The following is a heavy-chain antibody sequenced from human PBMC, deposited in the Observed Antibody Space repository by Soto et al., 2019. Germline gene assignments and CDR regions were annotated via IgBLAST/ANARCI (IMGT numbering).Heavy chain of an antibody. CDR3: AKGPTSPHLYNWFDP. CDR1: GFTFDDYA. D-gene: IGHD2-2*01. J-gene: IGHJ5*02. V-gene: IGHV3-9*01. CDR2: ISWNSGSI. Sequence: EVQLVESGGGLVQPGRSLRLSCAASGFTFDDYAMHWVRQAPGKGLEWVSGISWNSGSIDYADSVKGRFTISRDNVKNPLFLQMTSLRAEDTALYYCAKGPTSPHLYNWFDPWGQGTLVTVSS.